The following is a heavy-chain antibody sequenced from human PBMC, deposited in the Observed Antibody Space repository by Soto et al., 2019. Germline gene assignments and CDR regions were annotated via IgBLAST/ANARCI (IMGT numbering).Heavy chain of an antibody. V-gene: IGHV4-59*01. CDR1: CGSISSYY. Sequence: SETLSLTCTVSCGSISSYYWSWIRQPPGKGLEWIGYIYYSGSTNYNPSLKSRVTISVDTSKNQFSLKLSSVTAADTAVYYCATSYYDSNGYWAWFDYWGQGTLVTVSS. CDR2: IYYSGST. CDR3: ATSYYDSNGYWAWFDY. J-gene: IGHJ4*02. D-gene: IGHD3-22*01.